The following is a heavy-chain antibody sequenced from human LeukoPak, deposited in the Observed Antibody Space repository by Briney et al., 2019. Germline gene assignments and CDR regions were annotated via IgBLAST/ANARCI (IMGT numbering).Heavy chain of an antibody. V-gene: IGHV3-11*04. J-gene: IGHJ4*02. CDR1: GFIFSDFY. CDR2: ISGICQNI. CDR3: ARDLSNGGFSD. D-gene: IGHD3-10*01. Sequence: GGSLRLSCAPSGFIFSDFYMSWIRQAPGKGLEWVSCISGICQNIQYADSVKGRFTVSRDNAKRTLYLQMNSLRAEDTAVYFCARDLSNGGFSDWDQGTLVTVSS.